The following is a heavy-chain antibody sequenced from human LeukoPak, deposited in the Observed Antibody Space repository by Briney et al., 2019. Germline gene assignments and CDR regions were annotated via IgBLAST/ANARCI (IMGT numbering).Heavy chain of an antibody. CDR2: ISYDGSNQ. V-gene: IGHV3-30*18. D-gene: IGHD5-18*01. J-gene: IGHJ4*02. CDR3: AKDPCRGYSYGYTSNPRLCAFDY. CDR1: GFTFSSYG. Sequence: PGVSLRLSCAASGFTFSSYGMHWVRQAPGKGLEWVAVISYDGSNQYYADSVKGRFTISRDNSKNTLYLQVNSLRDEDTALYYYAKDPCRGYSYGYTSNPRLCAFDYWGQGTLVTVSS.